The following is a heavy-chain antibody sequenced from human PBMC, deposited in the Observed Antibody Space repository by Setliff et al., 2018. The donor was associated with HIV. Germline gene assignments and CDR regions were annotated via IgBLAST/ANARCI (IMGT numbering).Heavy chain of an antibody. D-gene: IGHD4-17*01. Sequence: VSCKASGGTFGRFGISWVRQAPGQGLEWMGGIIPTFTRANYAQKFQARVIITTDKSTGTAFMELTSLTSEDTAVYYCARSVHSLYGDYATYFDPWGQGTQVTVSS. CDR2: IIPTFTRA. CDR3: ARSVHSLYGDYATYFDP. V-gene: IGHV1-69*05. CDR1: GGTFGRFG. J-gene: IGHJ5*02.